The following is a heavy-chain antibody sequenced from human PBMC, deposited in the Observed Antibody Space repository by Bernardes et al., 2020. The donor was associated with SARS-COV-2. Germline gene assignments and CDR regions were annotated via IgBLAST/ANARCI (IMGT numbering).Heavy chain of an antibody. D-gene: IGHD6-19*01. CDR3: ARLGRDVGAYSGGWPRFDI. CDR1: GASISSDF. Sequence: SETLSLTCTVSGASISSDFWSWIRQPAGKGLEWIGRLYHTESATYNPSLRGRVTISIDTSTNQVSLKLNSVTAADTAVYYCARLGRDVGAYSGGWPRFDIWGRGILVTVSS. V-gene: IGHV4-4*07. CDR2: LYHTESA. J-gene: IGHJ4*02.